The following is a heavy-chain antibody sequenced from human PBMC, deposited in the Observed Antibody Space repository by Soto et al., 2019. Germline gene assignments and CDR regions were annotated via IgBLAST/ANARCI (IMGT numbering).Heavy chain of an antibody. CDR2: ISYDGSNK. V-gene: IGHV3-30-3*01. CDR3: ARSPPNRYYFDY. CDR1: GFTFSSYA. J-gene: IGHJ4*02. Sequence: GGSLRLSCAASGFTFSSYAMHWVRQAPGKGLEWVAVISYDGSNKYYADSVKGRFTISRDNSKNTLYLQMNSLRAEDTAVYYCARSPPNRYYFDYWGQGTLVTVSS.